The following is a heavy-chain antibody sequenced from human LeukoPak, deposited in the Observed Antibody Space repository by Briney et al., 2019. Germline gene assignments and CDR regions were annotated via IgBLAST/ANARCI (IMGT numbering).Heavy chain of an antibody. Sequence: PSETLSLTCAVYGGSFSGYYWSWIRQPPGKGLEWIGEINHSGGTKYNPSLKSRVTISVDTSKNQFSLKLSSVTAADTAVYYCARGRNNYGGNSEIEYWGQGTLVTVSS. J-gene: IGHJ4*02. CDR2: INHSGGT. V-gene: IGHV4-34*01. CDR1: GGSFSGYY. CDR3: ARGRNNYGGNSEIEY. D-gene: IGHD4-23*01.